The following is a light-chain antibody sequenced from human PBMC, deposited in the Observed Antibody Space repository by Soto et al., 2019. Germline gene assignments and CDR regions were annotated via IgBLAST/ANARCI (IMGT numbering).Light chain of an antibody. CDR2: DAS. J-gene: IGKJ5*01. Sequence: EIVLTQSPGTLSFSPGERATLSCRASQSVSSYLAWYQQKPGQAPRLLIYDASNRATGIPARFSGSGSGTDFTLTISSLEPEDFAVYYCQQRSSWPPITFGQGTRLEIK. V-gene: IGKV3-11*01. CDR3: QQRSSWPPIT. CDR1: QSVSSY.